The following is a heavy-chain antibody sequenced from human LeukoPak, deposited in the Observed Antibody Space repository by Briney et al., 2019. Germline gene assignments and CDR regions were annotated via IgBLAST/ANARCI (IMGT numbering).Heavy chain of an antibody. Sequence: GRSLRLSCAASGSTFSSYDMHWVRQPPGKGLEWVADIWYDGGNRYYADSVKGRFTISRDNSKNTLYLQLNSLRAEDTAVYYCARDSRDTQPRQTAGDIFDYWGQGTLVTVSS. J-gene: IGHJ4*02. V-gene: IGHV3-33*08. CDR1: GSTFSSYD. CDR2: IWYDGGNR. CDR3: ARDSRDTQPRQTAGDIFDY. D-gene: IGHD6-13*01.